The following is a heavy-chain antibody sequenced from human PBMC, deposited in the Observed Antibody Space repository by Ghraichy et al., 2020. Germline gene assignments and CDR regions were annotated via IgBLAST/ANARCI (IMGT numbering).Heavy chain of an antibody. V-gene: IGHV5-51*01. J-gene: IGHJ4*02. CDR3: ARLDGDLDS. CDR1: GYIFNTYW. CDR2: IYPGDSDT. D-gene: IGHD3-9*01. Sequence: GESLNISCKGSGYIFNTYWIAWVRQMPGKGLEWMGIIYPGDSDTRYSPSFQGQVTFSADKSISTAYLQLSSLKASDTAMYYCARLDGDLDSWGQGTLVTVS.